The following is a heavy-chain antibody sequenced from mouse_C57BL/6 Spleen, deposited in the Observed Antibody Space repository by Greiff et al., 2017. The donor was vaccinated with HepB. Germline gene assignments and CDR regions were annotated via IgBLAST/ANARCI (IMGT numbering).Heavy chain of an antibody. V-gene: IGHV14-2*01. J-gene: IGHJ2*01. Sequence: VQLKESGAELVKPGASVKLSCTASGFNIKDYYMHWVKQRTEQGLEWIGRIDPEDGETKYATKFQGKATITADTSSNTAYLQLSSLTSEDTAVYYCARWLLHADYWGQGTTLTVSS. CDR3: ARWLLHADY. D-gene: IGHD2-3*01. CDR2: IDPEDGET. CDR1: GFNIKDYY.